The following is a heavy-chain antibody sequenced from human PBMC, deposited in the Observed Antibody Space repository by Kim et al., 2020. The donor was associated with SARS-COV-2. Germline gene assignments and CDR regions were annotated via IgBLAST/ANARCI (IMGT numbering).Heavy chain of an antibody. J-gene: IGHJ4*02. V-gene: IGHV1-18*01. CDR3: ARDGGSRYSSSIDY. Sequence: AQKLQGRVTMTTDTSTSTAYMELRSLRSDDTAVYYCARDGGSRYSSSIDYWGQGTLVTVSS. D-gene: IGHD6-6*01.